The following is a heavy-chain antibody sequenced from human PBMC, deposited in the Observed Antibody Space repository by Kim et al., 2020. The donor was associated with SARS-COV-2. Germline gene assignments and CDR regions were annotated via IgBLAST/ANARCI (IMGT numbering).Heavy chain of an antibody. Sequence: SETLSLTCTVSGGSISSGEYYWSWIRQPPGKGLEWIGYIYYSGSTHYNPSLKSRISMSVDTSKNQFSLKLTSVTAADTAVYYCARDPALRYYGTRDHYHHDPWGQGTLVTVSS. CDR3: ARDPALRYYGTRDHYHHDP. V-gene: IGHV4-30-4*01. CDR1: GGSISSGEYY. J-gene: IGHJ5*02. D-gene: IGHD3-16*01. CDR2: IYYSGST.